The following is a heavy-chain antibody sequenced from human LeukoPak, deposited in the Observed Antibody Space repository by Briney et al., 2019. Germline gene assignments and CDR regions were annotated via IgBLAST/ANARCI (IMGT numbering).Heavy chain of an antibody. V-gene: IGHV3-30-3*01. CDR2: ISYDGSNK. D-gene: IGHD5-12*01. J-gene: IGHJ4*02. CDR1: GFTFSSYA. CDR3: ARDGTRGYWLRLDF. Sequence: GGSLRLSCAASGFTFSSYAMHWVRQAPGKGLEWVAVISYDGSNKYYADSVKGRFTISRDNAKSSLYLQMNGLRAEDTAVYYCARDGTRGYWLRLDFWGQGTLVTVSS.